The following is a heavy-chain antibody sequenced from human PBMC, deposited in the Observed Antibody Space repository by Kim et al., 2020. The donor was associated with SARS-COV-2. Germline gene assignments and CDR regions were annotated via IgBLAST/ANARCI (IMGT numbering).Heavy chain of an antibody. V-gene: IGHV4-34*01. Sequence: SETLSLTCAVFGESFSNYHWTWVRRPPGKGLEWIGEINQSGSTNYNPSLKSRVTISSDTSKNQFSLKLSSLTAADTAVYYCARGRVGVLPSPILGLGPFWKYYYRAVGGRGATVTVS. J-gene: IGHJ6*03. D-gene: IGHD3-3*01. CDR1: GESFSNYH. CDR2: INQSGST. CDR3: ARGRVGVLPSPILGLGPFWKYYYRAV.